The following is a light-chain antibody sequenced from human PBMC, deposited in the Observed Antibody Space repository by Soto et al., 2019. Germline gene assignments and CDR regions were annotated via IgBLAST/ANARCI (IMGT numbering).Light chain of an antibody. Sequence: QSALTQPASVSGSPGQSITISCTGASSDVGAYVSWYQHHPGKGPRLMIYGVSNRPSGVSNRFSGSKSGNTASLTISGLHAEDEGDYYCSSYSSSNTVLFGGGTKLTVL. V-gene: IGLV2-14*03. CDR3: SSYSSSNTVL. J-gene: IGLJ2*01. CDR1: SSDVGAY. CDR2: GVS.